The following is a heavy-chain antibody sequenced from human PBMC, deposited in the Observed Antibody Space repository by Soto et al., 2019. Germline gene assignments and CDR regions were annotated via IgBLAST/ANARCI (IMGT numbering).Heavy chain of an antibody. V-gene: IGHV3-30*18. CDR2: ISYDGSNK. J-gene: IGHJ4*02. CDR1: GFTFSSYG. D-gene: IGHD3-22*01. Sequence: QVQLVESGGGVVQPGRSLRLSCAASGFTFSSYGMHWVRQAPGKGLEWVAVISYDGSNKYYADSVKGRFTISRDNSKNTLYLQMNSLRAEDRAVYYCAKEWVYDSSGWSFDYWGQGTLVTVSS. CDR3: AKEWVYDSSGWSFDY.